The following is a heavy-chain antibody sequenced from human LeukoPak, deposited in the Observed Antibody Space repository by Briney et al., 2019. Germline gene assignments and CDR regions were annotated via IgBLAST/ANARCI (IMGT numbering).Heavy chain of an antibody. CDR2: ISGSGGST. V-gene: IGHV3-23*01. Sequence: GRSLRLSCAASGFTFSSYAMHWVRQAPGKGLEWVSAISGSGGSTYYADSVKGRFTISRDNSKNTLYLQMNSLRAEDTAVYYCAKDRYYYDSSGYYPYWGQGTLVTVSS. J-gene: IGHJ4*02. CDR3: AKDRYYYDSSGYYPY. D-gene: IGHD3-22*01. CDR1: GFTFSSYA.